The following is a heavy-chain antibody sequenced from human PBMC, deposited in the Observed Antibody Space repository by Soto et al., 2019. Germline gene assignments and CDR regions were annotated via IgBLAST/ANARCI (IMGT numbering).Heavy chain of an antibody. Sequence: GSLRLSCAASGFTFSNYAMSWVRQAPGKGLEWVSGISGGGGGTYYADSVKGRIIISRDNSKNTLYVQMSSLRVEDTAVYYCAKSTGSTGDGFDIWGQGTMVTVSS. CDR2: ISGGGGGT. V-gene: IGHV3-23*01. CDR1: GFTFSNYA. D-gene: IGHD2-8*02. CDR3: AKSTGSTGDGFDI. J-gene: IGHJ3*02.